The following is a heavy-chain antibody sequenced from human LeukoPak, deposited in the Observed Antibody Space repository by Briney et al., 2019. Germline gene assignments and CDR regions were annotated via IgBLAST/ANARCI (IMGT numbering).Heavy chain of an antibody. CDR2: IYTSGST. D-gene: IGHD7-27*01. J-gene: IGHJ4*02. CDR1: GGSISSGSYY. V-gene: IGHV4-61*02. Sequence: SQTLSLTCTVSGGSISSGSYYWSWIRQPAGKGLEWIGRIYTSGSTNYNPSLKSRVTISVDTSKNQFSLRLSSVTAAHTAVYYCASSNALVWGYFDDWGQGTLVTVSS. CDR3: ASSNALVWGYFDD.